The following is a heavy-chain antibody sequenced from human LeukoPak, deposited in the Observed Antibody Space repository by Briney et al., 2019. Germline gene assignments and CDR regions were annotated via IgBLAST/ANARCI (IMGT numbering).Heavy chain of an antibody. D-gene: IGHD3-9*01. CDR2: INHSGST. Sequence: SETLSVTCAVYGGSFSGYYWSWIRQPPGKGLKWIGEINHSGSTNYNPSLKSRVTISVDTSKNQFSLKLSSVTAADTAFFFQAEGGIRYFDWFVRGFPNYFDYWGQGTLVTVSS. CDR3: AEGGIRYFDWFVRGFPNYFDY. J-gene: IGHJ4*02. V-gene: IGHV4-34*01. CDR1: GGSFSGYY.